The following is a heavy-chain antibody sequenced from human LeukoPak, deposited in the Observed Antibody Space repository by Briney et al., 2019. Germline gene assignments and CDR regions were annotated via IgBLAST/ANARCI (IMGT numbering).Heavy chain of an antibody. CDR1: GFTFSTYS. V-gene: IGHV3-48*04. CDR2: ISRSSSAI. Sequence: GGSLRLSCAASGFTFSTYSMNWVRQAPGKGLEWISYISRSSSAIYYADSVKGRFTISRDNANNSLYLQMNSLRAEDTAVYYCASGDYPSFDYWGQGTLVTVSS. D-gene: IGHD4-17*01. CDR3: ASGDYPSFDY. J-gene: IGHJ4*02.